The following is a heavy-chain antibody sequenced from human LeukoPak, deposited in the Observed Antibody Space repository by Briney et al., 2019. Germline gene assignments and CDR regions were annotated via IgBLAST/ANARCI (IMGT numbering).Heavy chain of an antibody. Sequence: SETLSPTCTVSGGSISSYYWSWIRQPPGKGLEWIGYIYYSGSTNYNPSLKSRVTISVDTSKNQFSLKLSSVTAADTAVYYCAIQRRDGYNSFDYWGQGTLVTVSS. D-gene: IGHD5-24*01. V-gene: IGHV4-59*08. CDR2: IYYSGST. CDR1: GGSISSYY. CDR3: AIQRRDGYNSFDY. J-gene: IGHJ4*02.